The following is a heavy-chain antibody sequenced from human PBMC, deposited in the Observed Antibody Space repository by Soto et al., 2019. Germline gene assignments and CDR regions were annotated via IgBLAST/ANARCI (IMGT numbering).Heavy chain of an antibody. CDR3: ARVRLNYYYYMDV. V-gene: IGHV4-31*03. Sequence: QVQLQESGPGLVKPSQTLSLTCTVSGGSISSGGYYWSWIRQHPGKGLEWIGCIYYSGSTYYNPSLKSRATMSVDTSKNQCALKLSSVTAADTAVYYCARVRLNYYYYMDVWGKGTTVTVSS. J-gene: IGHJ6*03. CDR1: GGSISSGGYY. D-gene: IGHD2-21*01. CDR2: IYYSGST.